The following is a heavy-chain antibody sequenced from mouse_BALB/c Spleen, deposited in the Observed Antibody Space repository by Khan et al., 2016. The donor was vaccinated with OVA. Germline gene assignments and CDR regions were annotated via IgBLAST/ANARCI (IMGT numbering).Heavy chain of an antibody. Sequence: QVRLQQSGPGLVQPSQSLSITCTVSGFSLTSYGVPWVRQPLGKGLEWLGVIWSGGSTDYNSAFISRLTISKDNSKNQVFFKMNSLQANDTAIYYCARTYFSYGNYGDYYTIDYWGQGTSVTVSS. CDR1: GFSLTSYG. D-gene: IGHD2-1*01. CDR2: IWSGGST. CDR3: ARTYFSYGNYGDYYTIDY. J-gene: IGHJ4*01. V-gene: IGHV2-2*02.